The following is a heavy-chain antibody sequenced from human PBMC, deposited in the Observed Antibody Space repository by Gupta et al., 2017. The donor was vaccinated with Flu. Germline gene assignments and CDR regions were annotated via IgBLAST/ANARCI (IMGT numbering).Heavy chain of an antibody. J-gene: IGHJ4*02. D-gene: IGHD6-13*01. CDR2: IAGAGDRT. V-gene: IGHV3-23*01. Sequence: EVQLLESGGGLVQPGGSLSLSCAVSGLPFRDYARNWVSQAPGKGLEWVSSIAGAGDRTYYADSVMGRFTISRDNSKNTLYLQMNSLRGDDTALYYCAKDRSGNPAIDYWGQGTLVTVSA. CDR3: AKDRSGNPAIDY. CDR1: GLPFRDYA.